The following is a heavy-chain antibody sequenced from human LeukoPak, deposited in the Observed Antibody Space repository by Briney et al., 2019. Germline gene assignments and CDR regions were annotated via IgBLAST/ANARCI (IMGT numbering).Heavy chain of an antibody. CDR2: IHYSGST. J-gene: IGHJ4*02. V-gene: IGHV4-59*01. Sequence: SETLSLTCTVSGGSISTYYWSWIRPPPGKGLEWIGYIHYSGSTNYNPSLKSRVTISVDTSKNQVSLRLSSVTAADTAVYYCARGDSGSYYFDHWGQGTLVTVSS. CDR1: GGSISTYY. D-gene: IGHD1-26*01. CDR3: ARGDSGSYYFDH.